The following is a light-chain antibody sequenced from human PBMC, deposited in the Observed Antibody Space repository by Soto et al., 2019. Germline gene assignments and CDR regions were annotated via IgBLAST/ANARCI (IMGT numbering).Light chain of an antibody. J-gene: IGLJ2*01. Sequence: QSVLTQAPSASGTPGQSVTISCSGSDSNIGSNTVNWYQQLPGMAPKLLIYANFQRSSGVPDRFSASKSGTSAPLAISGLQSEDEAHYYCAVWDDGLSGWVFGGGTKVTVL. CDR2: ANF. CDR3: AVWDDGLSGWV. V-gene: IGLV1-44*01. CDR1: DSNIGSNT.